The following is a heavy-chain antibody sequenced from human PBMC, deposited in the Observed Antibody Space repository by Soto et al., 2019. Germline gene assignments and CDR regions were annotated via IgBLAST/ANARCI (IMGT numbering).Heavy chain of an antibody. D-gene: IGHD3-16*02. Sequence: QVQLVESGGGVVQPGRSLRLSCAASGFTFSSYGMHWVRQAPGKGLEWVAVIWYDGSNKYYADSVKGRFTISRDNSKNTLYLQMNSLRAEDTAVYYCAREGDDYVWRSYRPYFDYWGKGTLVTVSS. J-gene: IGHJ4*02. CDR3: AREGDDYVWRSYRPYFDY. CDR2: IWYDGSNK. CDR1: GFTFSSYG. V-gene: IGHV3-33*01.